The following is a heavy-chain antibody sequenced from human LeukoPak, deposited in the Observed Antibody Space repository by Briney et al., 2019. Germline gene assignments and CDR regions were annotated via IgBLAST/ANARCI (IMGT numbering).Heavy chain of an antibody. D-gene: IGHD6-19*01. V-gene: IGHV1-2*02. CDR3: ARVGSSGEVFDY. J-gene: IGHJ4*02. CDR2: INPDSGGT. Sequence: AASVKVSCKASGYTFTGYYIHWVRQAPGQGLEWMGWINPDSGGTNYAQKFQGRVTMTRDTSTSTAYMELSRLRSDDTAVYYCARVGSSGEVFDYWGQGTLVTVSS. CDR1: GYTFTGYY.